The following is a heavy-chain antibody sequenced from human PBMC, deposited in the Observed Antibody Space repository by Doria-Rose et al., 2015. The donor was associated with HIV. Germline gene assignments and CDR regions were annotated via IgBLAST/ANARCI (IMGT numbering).Heavy chain of an antibody. CDR1: GVSLSSPGMG. CDR3: ARIKSSRWYHKYYFDF. V-gene: IGHV2-26*01. Sequence: SGPVLVKPTETLTLTCTVSGVSLSSPGMGVSWIRQHTWKALEWLANIFSDDERSYKTSLKSRLTISRGTSKSRVVLTMTDMDPVDTATYYCARIKSSRWYHKYYFDFWGQGTLVIVSA. J-gene: IGHJ4*02. D-gene: IGHD6-13*01. CDR2: IFSDDER.